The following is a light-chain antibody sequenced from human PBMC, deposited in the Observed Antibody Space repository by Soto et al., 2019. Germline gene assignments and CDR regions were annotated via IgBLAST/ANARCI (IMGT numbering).Light chain of an antibody. CDR2: SNN. Sequence: QSVLTQPPSASGTPGQRVPISGSGSSSNIGSNTVNWYKHLPGTAPKPLIYSNNQRPSGVPDRFSGSKSGTSASLAISGLQSEDEADYYCAAWDDSLNGLVFGTGTKLTVL. V-gene: IGLV1-44*01. J-gene: IGLJ1*01. CDR3: AAWDDSLNGLV. CDR1: SSNIGSNT.